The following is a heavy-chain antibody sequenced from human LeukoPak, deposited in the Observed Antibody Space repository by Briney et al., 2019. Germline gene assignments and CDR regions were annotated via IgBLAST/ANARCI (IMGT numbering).Heavy chain of an antibody. Sequence: GGSLRLSCTGSGFTFDNYAMSWVRQAPGKGLEWVGFIRSKAYGETREYAATVKGRFTISRDDSKSIAYLQVNSLKTEDTAVYYCTRARLPSGDVDAFEIWGQGTMVTVSS. D-gene: IGHD3-16*01. V-gene: IGHV3-49*04. CDR2: IRSKAYGETR. CDR1: GFTFDNYA. J-gene: IGHJ3*02. CDR3: TRARLPSGDVDAFEI.